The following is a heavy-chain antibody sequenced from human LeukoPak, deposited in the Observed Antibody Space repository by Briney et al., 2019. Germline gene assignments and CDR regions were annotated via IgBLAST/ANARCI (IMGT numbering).Heavy chain of an antibody. J-gene: IGHJ5*02. CDR2: IYYSGST. CDR1: GGSISSYY. D-gene: IGHD5-24*01. CDR3: ARLGLEMATTPHWFDP. V-gene: IGHV4-59*01. Sequence: SESLSLTCTVSGGSISSYYWSWIRQPPGKGLEWIGYIYYSGSTNYNPSLKSRVTISVDTSKNQFSLKLSSVNAADTAVYYCARLGLEMATTPHWFDPWGQGTLVTVSS.